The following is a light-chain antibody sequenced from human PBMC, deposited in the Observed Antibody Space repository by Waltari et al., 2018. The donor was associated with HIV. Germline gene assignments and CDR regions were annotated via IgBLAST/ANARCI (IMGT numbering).Light chain of an antibody. Sequence: QSVLTQPPSASGTPGHRVTISCSGRSSHIGTNSVNWYQHLPETAPKLLIFRNNQRPSGVPDRFSGSKSGTSASLAISGLQSEDEADYYCAAWDDSLNGYVFGTGTTVTVL. J-gene: IGLJ1*01. CDR3: AAWDDSLNGYV. CDR2: RNN. V-gene: IGLV1-44*01. CDR1: SSHIGTNS.